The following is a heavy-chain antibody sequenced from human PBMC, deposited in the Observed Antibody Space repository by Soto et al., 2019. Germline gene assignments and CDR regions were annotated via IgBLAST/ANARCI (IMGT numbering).Heavy chain of an antibody. CDR3: ARLNSMVSYVAY. CDR1: GGSTSSSSYY. CDR2: ISYSGST. J-gene: IGHJ4*02. V-gene: IGHV4-39*01. D-gene: IGHD3-10*01. Sequence: PPQTLSLTCTVSGGSTSSSSYYWGWIREPPGKGLEWIGSISYSGSTYYNPYLKSPVTISVDTSNNQFSRQLNFVTAADTAVYYFARLNSMVSYVAYCGQGTLVTVSS.